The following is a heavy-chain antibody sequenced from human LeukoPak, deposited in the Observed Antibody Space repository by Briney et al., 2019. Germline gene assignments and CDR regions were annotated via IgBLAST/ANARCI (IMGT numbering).Heavy chain of an antibody. J-gene: IGHJ4*02. CDR3: VRGRTYNTGWYYFDY. Sequence: GGSLRLSCAASGFTFTSYAMQWVRQAPGKGLEWVAVISKDGSKNYYADSVKGRFTIPRDNSKNTMNLHMIGLRPEDTAIYYCVRGRTYNTGWYYFDYWGQGILVTVSS. D-gene: IGHD6-19*01. V-gene: IGHV3-30*04. CDR2: ISKDGSKN. CDR1: GFTFTSYA.